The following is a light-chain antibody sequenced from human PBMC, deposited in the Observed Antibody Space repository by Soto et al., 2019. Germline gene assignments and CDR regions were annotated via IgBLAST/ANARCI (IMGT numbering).Light chain of an antibody. Sequence: QSVLTQPPSASGSPGQSVTISCTGTRDDVGGYNYVSWFQQLPGKAPKLMIYEVYKRPTGVPARFSGSKSGNTASLTVSGLQAGDEAIYYCSSYVTSTVVVFGGGTKVTVL. CDR3: SSYVTSTVVV. J-gene: IGLJ2*01. CDR2: EVY. CDR1: RDDVGGYNY. V-gene: IGLV2-8*01.